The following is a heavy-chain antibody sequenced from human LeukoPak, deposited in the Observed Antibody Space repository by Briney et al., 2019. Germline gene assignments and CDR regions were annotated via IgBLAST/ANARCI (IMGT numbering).Heavy chain of an antibody. Sequence: GGSLRLSCAASGFTFSSYAMSWVRQAPGKGLEWVSAISGSGGSTYYADSVKGRFTISRDNSKNTLYLQMNSLRAEDTAVYYCARDYKAGSTGWYYFDYWGQGTLVTVSS. D-gene: IGHD6-19*01. CDR1: GFTFSSYA. V-gene: IGHV3-23*01. J-gene: IGHJ4*02. CDR2: ISGSGGST. CDR3: ARDYKAGSTGWYYFDY.